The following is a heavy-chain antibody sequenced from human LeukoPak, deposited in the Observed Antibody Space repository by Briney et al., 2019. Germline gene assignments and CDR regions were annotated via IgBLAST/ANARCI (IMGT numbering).Heavy chain of an antibody. V-gene: IGHV1-2*02. CDR2: INPNSGGT. CDR1: RYTFTGYY. CDR3: ARMHLGDYYYYGMDV. J-gene: IGHJ6*02. Sequence: ASVKVSCKTSRYTFTGYYMHWVRQAPGQGLEWMGWINPNSGGTNYAQKFQGRVTMTRDTSISTAYMELSRLRSDDTAVYYCARMHLGDYYYYGMDVWGQGTTVTVSS. D-gene: IGHD3-16*01.